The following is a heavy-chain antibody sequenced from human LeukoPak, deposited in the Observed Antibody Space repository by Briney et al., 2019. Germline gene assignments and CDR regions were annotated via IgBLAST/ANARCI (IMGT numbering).Heavy chain of an antibody. CDR2: IYSGGST. D-gene: IGHD1-1*01. CDR3: ARGHNWNDRGAFDI. V-gene: IGHV3-53*01. CDR1: GFTVSSNY. J-gene: IGHJ3*02. Sequence: GGSLRLSCAASGFTVSSNYMSWVRQAPGKGLEWVSSIYSGGSTYYADSVKGRFTISKDSSKNTLYLQMSSLRAEDTAVYYCARGHNWNDRGAFDIWGQGTMVTVSS.